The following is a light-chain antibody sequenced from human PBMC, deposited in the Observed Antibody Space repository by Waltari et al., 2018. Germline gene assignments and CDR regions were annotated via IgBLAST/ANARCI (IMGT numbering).Light chain of an antibody. V-gene: IGLV2-14*03. CDR3: SSYTRSTTVI. J-gene: IGLJ2*01. Sequence: QSALTQPASVSGSPGQSITISCTGTDSDIGAYNYVSWYQQHPGKAPKLLLYDVSDRPSGISYHVSGSKAGNTASLTISGLQAEDAADYYCSSYTRSTTVIFGGGTKLTVL. CDR2: DVS. CDR1: DSDIGAYNY.